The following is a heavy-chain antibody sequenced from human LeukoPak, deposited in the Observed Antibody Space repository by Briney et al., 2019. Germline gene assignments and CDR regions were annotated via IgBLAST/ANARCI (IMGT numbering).Heavy chain of an antibody. V-gene: IGHV4-59*01. CDR3: ARVCGSCFNAFDI. J-gene: IGHJ3*02. D-gene: IGHD2-15*01. CDR1: GGSNSSYY. CDR2: IYYSGSN. Sequence: PSETLSLTCTVSGGSNSSYYWRWIRQPPGKGLEWIGYIYYSGSNNYNTSLKRGVTISVETSKKKFSLKLSSVTAADTAVYYCARVCGSCFNAFDIWGQGTMVTVSS.